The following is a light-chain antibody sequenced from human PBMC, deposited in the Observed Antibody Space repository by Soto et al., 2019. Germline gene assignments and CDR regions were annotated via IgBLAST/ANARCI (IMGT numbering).Light chain of an antibody. CDR2: DVS. J-gene: IGLJ1*01. CDR3: SSYTISSTLFYV. V-gene: IGLV2-14*01. Sequence: QSVLTQPASVSGSPGQSITISCTGTSSDVGGYNYVSWYQQHPGKPPKLMIYDVSNRPSGVSNRFSGSKSGNTASLTISGLQAEDEADYYCSSYTISSTLFYVFGTGTKLTVL. CDR1: SSDVGGYNY.